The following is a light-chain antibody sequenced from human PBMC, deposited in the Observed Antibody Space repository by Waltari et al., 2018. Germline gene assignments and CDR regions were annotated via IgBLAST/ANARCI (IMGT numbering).Light chain of an antibody. J-gene: IGKJ1*01. CDR2: KAS. CDR1: ENVNSW. Sequence: DIQMTQSPSTLSTSVGDRVTITCRASENVNSWLAWYQVKPGKAPKLLIQKASNLESGVPSRFSVSGSGTEFALIISSLQADDFATYYCQQYRINPWTFGQGTKVEI. V-gene: IGKV1-5*03. CDR3: QQYRINPWT.